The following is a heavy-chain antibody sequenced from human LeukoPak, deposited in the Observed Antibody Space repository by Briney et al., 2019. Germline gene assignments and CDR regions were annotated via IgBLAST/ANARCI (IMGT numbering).Heavy chain of an antibody. CDR1: GYTFSSYG. J-gene: IGHJ5*02. Sequence: ASVKVSCKASGYTFSSYGISWVRQAAGQGLEWMGWISGYNDNTKYAQKLQGRVTMTTDTSTSTAYMELRSLRTDDTAVYYCARYWYCSGGSCYDCFDPWGQGTLVTVSS. D-gene: IGHD2-15*01. CDR3: ARYWYCSGGSCYDCFDP. CDR2: ISGYNDNT. V-gene: IGHV1-18*01.